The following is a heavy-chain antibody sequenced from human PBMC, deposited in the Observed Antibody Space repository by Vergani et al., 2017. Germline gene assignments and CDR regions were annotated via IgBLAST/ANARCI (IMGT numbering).Heavy chain of an antibody. D-gene: IGHD5-12*01. V-gene: IGHV4-31*11. Sequence: QVQLQESGPGVVKPSQTLSLTCAVSGGSISSGDHCWTWIRQRPGKGLEWIGYIFYSGTTYDNPSLRSRLTISVDTSQNQFSLKLRSVTAADTAVYYCARVDTQVPATSHFYYMDVWDKGTTVGVSS. CDR2: IFYSGTT. CDR1: GGSISSGDHC. CDR3: ARVDTQVPATSHFYYMDV. J-gene: IGHJ6*03.